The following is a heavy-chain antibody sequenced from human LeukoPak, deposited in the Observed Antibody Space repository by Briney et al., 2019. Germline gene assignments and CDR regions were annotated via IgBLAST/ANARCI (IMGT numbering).Heavy chain of an antibody. CDR1: GGSISSGGFS. CDR3: ARGVGGYCSSTSCYRNPGTTDY. V-gene: IGHV4-30-2*01. J-gene: IGHJ4*02. Sequence: SQTLSLTCTVSGGSISSGGFSWSWIRQPPGKGLEWIGYIYHSGSTYYKPSLKSRVTISIDRSKNYSSLKLSSVTAADTAVYYCARGVGGYCSSTSCYRNPGTTDYWGQGTLVTVSS. CDR2: IYHSGST. D-gene: IGHD2-2*02.